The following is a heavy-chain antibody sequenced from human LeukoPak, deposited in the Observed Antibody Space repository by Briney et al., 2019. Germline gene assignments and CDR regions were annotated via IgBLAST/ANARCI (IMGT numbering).Heavy chain of an antibody. CDR2: IYSGGNT. J-gene: IGHJ3*02. D-gene: IGHD3-10*01. Sequence: PGGSLRLSCAASGFTVSNNYMSWVRQAAGKGLEWVSVIYSGGNTFYADFVKGRFTISRDNSKNTLYLQMNSLRAEDTAVYYCARGSMVRGVIHAFDIWGQGTMVTVSS. CDR1: GFTVSNNY. CDR3: ARGSMVRGVIHAFDI. V-gene: IGHV3-53*01.